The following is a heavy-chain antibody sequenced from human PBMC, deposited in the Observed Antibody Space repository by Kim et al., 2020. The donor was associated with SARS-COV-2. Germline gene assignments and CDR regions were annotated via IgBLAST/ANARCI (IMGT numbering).Heavy chain of an antibody. CDR3: ARSGNGYNAICI. D-gene: IGHD5-12*01. J-gene: IGHJ4*02. CDR2: MSTRGESI. V-gene: IGHV3-11*01. Sequence: GGSLRLSCAASGLSFSDSYMNWVRQAPGKGLEWLSFMSTRGESIFYADSVEGRFTISRDNSKNSLYLQMNYLRDEDTAVYYCARSGNGYNAICIWDQGAL. CDR1: GLSFSDSY.